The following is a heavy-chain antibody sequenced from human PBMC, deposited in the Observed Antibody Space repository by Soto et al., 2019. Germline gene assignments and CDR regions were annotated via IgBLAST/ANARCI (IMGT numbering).Heavy chain of an antibody. CDR2: IHPSGNT. J-gene: IGHJ5*02. V-gene: IGHV4-4*02. Sequence: QVQLQESGPGLVKPSGTLSLTCAVSGVSISSCNWWSWVRQPPGKGLEWMGEIHPSGNTNSNQSLKTRITMSVDESKNQFSLKLTPVTAADTAVYYCSNVDAEYFVSRGDRWFDPWGQGTLVTVSS. CDR1: GVSISSCNW. CDR3: SNVDAEYFVSRGDRWFDP. D-gene: IGHD2-21*01.